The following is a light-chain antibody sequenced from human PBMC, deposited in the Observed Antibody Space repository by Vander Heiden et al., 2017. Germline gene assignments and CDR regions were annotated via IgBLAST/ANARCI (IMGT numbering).Light chain of an antibody. Sequence: AIRMTQSPSSFSASTGDRVTITCRASQGISSCLAWYQQKPGKAPKLLIYAASTLQSGVPSRFSGSGSGTDFTLTISCLQSEDFATYYCQQDDSYPQTFGQGTKVEIK. CDR2: AAS. J-gene: IGKJ1*01. CDR3: QQDDSYPQT. CDR1: QGISSC. V-gene: IGKV1-8*01.